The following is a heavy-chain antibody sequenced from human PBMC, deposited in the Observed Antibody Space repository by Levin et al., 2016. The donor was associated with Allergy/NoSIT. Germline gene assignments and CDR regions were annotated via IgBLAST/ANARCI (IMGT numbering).Heavy chain of an antibody. D-gene: IGHD3-10*01. V-gene: IGHV3-30*03. CDR2: TSYDGSNK. Sequence: GESLKISCAASGFTFSDFALHWIRQAPGKGLQWVAYTSYDGSNKHYTDSVMGRFFISRDNSKNTLYLQMNNLRPEDTAMYFCTRDVDHSGSGWGQGTLVTVSS. J-gene: IGHJ4*02. CDR1: GFTFSDFA. CDR3: TRDVDHSGSG.